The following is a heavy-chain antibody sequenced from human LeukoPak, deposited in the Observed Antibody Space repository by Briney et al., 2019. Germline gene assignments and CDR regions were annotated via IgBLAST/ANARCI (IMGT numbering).Heavy chain of an antibody. CDR3: AKGRREVSSSWYV. Sequence: GGSLRLSCAASGFTFSSYWMSWVRQAPGKGLEWVANIKQDGSEKYYVDSVKGRFTISRDNSKNTLYLQMNSLRAEDTAVYYCAKGRREVSSSWYVWGQGTLVTVSS. D-gene: IGHD6-13*01. V-gene: IGHV3-7*01. J-gene: IGHJ4*02. CDR2: IKQDGSEK. CDR1: GFTFSSYW.